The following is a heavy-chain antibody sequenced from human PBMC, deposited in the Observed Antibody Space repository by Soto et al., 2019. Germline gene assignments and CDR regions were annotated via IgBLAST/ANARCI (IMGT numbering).Heavy chain of an antibody. D-gene: IGHD4-17*01. Sequence: PSETLSLTCTVSDGSISSYYWSWIRQPPGKGLEWIGYIYYSGSTNYNPSLKSRVTISVDTSKNQFSLKLSSVTAADTAVYYCARDHSYGDYYYYMVVWGKGTTVTVSS. J-gene: IGHJ6*03. CDR1: DGSISSYY. CDR2: IYYSGST. V-gene: IGHV4-59*01. CDR3: ARDHSYGDYYYYMVV.